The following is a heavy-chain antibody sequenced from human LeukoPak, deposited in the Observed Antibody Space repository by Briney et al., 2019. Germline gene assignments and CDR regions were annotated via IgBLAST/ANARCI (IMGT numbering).Heavy chain of an antibody. CDR1: GGSIRSGGYY. CDR3: ARLPRSYSSSWYGHWFDP. Sequence: SETLSLTCNVSGGSIRSGGYYWGWIRQPPGQGLEWIATIYYTGSTYSNPSLKSRVSISVDTSKNQFSLKLTSVTAADTAVYYCARLPRSYSSSWYGHWFDPWGQGTLVTASS. J-gene: IGHJ5*02. CDR2: IYYTGST. D-gene: IGHD6-13*01. V-gene: IGHV4-39*01.